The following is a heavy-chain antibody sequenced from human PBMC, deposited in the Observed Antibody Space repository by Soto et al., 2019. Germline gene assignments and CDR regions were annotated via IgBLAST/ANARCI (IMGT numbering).Heavy chain of an antibody. V-gene: IGHV2-5*01. CDR1: WSPHHTTKQG. CDR3: PHSPYHYGVDF. J-gene: IGHJ4*03. D-gene: IGHD4-17*01. CDR2: IYWNDDK. Sequence: LALTCRSRWSPHHTTKQGVGWIRQPPGKALEWLALIYWNDDKRYSPALKSRLTITKDTSKIQVVLTMTNMDPVVFSSYRSPHSPYHYGVDFWGQGTLVSVSS.